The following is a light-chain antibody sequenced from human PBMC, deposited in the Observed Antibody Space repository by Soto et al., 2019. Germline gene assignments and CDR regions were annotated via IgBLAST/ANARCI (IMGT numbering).Light chain of an antibody. CDR2: DAS. CDR3: QQTNGFPLT. Sequence: DIQMTQSPSSLSASVGDRVTITCRASQAISSRVGWYQQEPGKAPKLLISDASSLQSGVPTRFTGSGSGTDFTLTISSLQPEDFATYYCQQTNGFPLTFGGGTKVEIK. CDR1: QAISSR. V-gene: IGKV1D-12*01. J-gene: IGKJ4*01.